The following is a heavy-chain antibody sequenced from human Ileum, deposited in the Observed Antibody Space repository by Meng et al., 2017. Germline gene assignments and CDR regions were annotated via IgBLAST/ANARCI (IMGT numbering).Heavy chain of an antibody. CDR2: MYHSGTT. V-gene: IGHV4-4*02. CDR1: GASISSGNW. J-gene: IGHJ4*02. D-gene: IGHD6-19*01. Sequence: VQLQASGPGLVQPSETLSLTCSVSGASISSGNWWSWVRQSPGKGLEWIGEMYHSGTTNYNPSLKSRVTISLDTSKNQLSLKLTSVTAADTAVYYCARHIGVPGTRGFDYWGQGTLVTVSS. CDR3: ARHIGVPGTRGFDY.